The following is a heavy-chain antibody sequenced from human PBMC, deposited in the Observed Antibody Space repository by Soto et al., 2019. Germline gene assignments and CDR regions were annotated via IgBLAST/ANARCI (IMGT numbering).Heavy chain of an antibody. J-gene: IGHJ6*02. CDR1: GGTFSSYA. D-gene: IGHD2-2*01. CDR3: TRAREAVPAAKYNYGIDV. Sequence: SVKVSCKASGGTFSSYAISWVRQAPGQGLEWMGGIIPIFGTANYAQKFQGRVTITADKSTSTAYKELSSLRSEATAVYYCTRAREAVPAAKYNYGIDVWGQGTTVTVSS. V-gene: IGHV1-69*06. CDR2: IIPIFGTA.